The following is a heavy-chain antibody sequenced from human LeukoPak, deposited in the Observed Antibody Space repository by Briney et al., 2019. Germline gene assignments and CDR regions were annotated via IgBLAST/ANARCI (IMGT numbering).Heavy chain of an antibody. V-gene: IGHV3-21*01. J-gene: IGHJ4*02. CDR2: ISSSSSYI. D-gene: IGHD3-10*01. CDR1: GFTFSSYS. CDR3: ARIGRSLSLFDY. Sequence: GSLRLSCAASGFTFSSYSMNWVRQAPGKGLEWVSSISSSSSYIYYADSVKGRFTISRDNAKNSLYLQMNSLRAEDTAVYYCARIGRSLSLFDYWGQGTLVTVSS.